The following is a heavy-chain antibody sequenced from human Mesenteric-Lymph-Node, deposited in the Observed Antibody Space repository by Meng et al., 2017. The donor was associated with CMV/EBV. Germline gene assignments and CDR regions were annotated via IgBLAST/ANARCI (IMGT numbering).Heavy chain of an antibody. J-gene: IGHJ5*02. CDR1: GFTFSSYG. D-gene: IGHD2-2*01. CDR2: INSDGSST. CDR3: AKDPTGEGPAAITWFDP. V-gene: IGHV3-74*01. Sequence: GESLKIPCAASGFTFSSYGMYWVRQAPGKGLVWVSRINSDGSSTSYADSVKGRFTISRDNAKNSVYLQMSSLRPEDTALYYCAKDPTGEGPAAITWFDPWGQGTLVTVSS.